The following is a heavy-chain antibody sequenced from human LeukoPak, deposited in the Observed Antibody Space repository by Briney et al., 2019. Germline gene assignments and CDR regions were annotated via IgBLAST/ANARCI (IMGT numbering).Heavy chain of an antibody. Sequence: AASVKVSCKASGYTFTGYYMHWVRQAPGQGPEWMGWINPNSGGTNYAQKFRGRVTMTRDTSISTVYMELSRLRSDDTAVYYCARVHSSGPTIHFDYWGQGTLVTVSS. V-gene: IGHV1-2*02. CDR2: INPNSGGT. J-gene: IGHJ4*02. CDR1: GYTFTGYY. D-gene: IGHD6-19*01. CDR3: ARVHSSGPTIHFDY.